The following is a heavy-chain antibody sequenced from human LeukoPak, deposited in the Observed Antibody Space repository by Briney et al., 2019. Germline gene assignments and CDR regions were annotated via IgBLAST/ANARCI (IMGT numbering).Heavy chain of an antibody. CDR1: GGSISSGSYC. J-gene: IGHJ2*01. D-gene: IGHD1-26*01. Sequence: SETLSLTCTVSGGSISSGSYCWSWIRQPAGKGLEWIGRIYTSGSTNYNPSLKSRVTISVDTSKNQFSLKLSSVTAADTAVYYCAREFYGSYRSYWYFDLWGRGTLVTVSS. V-gene: IGHV4-61*02. CDR2: IYTSGST. CDR3: AREFYGSYRSYWYFDL.